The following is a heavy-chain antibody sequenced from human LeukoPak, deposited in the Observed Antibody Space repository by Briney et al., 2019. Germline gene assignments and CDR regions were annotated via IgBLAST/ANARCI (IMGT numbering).Heavy chain of an antibody. CDR2: ISCYNGNS. V-gene: IGHV1-18*01. Sequence: VASVKVSCKASGYNFTTYGVSWVRQAPGQRPEWMGWISCYNGNSKSSEKFQGRVTMTIEASTSTVYMELRTLKNDDTGVYYCARDAGDGMDVWGLGTTVTVSS. CDR1: GYNFTTYG. J-gene: IGHJ6*02. CDR3: ARDAGDGMDV.